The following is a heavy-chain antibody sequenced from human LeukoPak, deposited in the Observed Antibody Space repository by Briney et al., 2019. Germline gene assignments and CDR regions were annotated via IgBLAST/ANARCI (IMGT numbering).Heavy chain of an antibody. J-gene: IGHJ4*02. D-gene: IGHD7-27*01. V-gene: IGHV4-39*01. CDR3: ASNWGGDEYYFDY. Sequence: SETLSLTCTVSGGSISSSSYYWGWIRQPPGKGLEWIASIYYSGSTYYNPSLKSRVTISVDTSKNQFSLRLSSVTAADAAVYYCASNWGGDEYYFDYWGQGSLVTVSS. CDR1: GGSISSSSYY. CDR2: IYYSGST.